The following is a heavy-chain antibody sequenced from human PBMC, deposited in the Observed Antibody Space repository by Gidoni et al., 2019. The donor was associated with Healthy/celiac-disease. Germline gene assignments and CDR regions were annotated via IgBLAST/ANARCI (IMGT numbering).Heavy chain of an antibody. CDR2: IRSNGGST. D-gene: IGHD2-15*01. V-gene: IGHV3-64D*06. CDR3: VNGEYCSGGSCYSLRSGSFYYGMDV. J-gene: IGHJ6*02. CDR1: GFTFSSYA. Sequence: EVQPVESGGGLVQPGGSLRLSCSASGFTFSSYAMHWVLQAPGKGLEYVSAIRSNGGSTYYADSVKGRFTISRDNSKNTLYLQMSSLRAEDTAVYYCVNGEYCSGGSCYSLRSGSFYYGMDVWGQGTTVTVSS.